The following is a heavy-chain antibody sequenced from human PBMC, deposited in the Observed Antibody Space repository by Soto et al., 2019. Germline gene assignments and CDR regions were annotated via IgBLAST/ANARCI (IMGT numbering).Heavy chain of an antibody. J-gene: IGHJ6*03. V-gene: IGHV4-34*01. CDR2: INHSGST. Sequence: SETLSLTCAVYGGSVSGSYWSWIRQPPGKGLEWIGEINHSGSTNYNPSLKSRVTISVDTSKNQFSLKLSSVTAADTAVYYCARGRPDYDFWSGYFYYYYMDVWGKGTTVTVSS. D-gene: IGHD3-3*01. CDR3: ARGRPDYDFWSGYFYYYYMDV. CDR1: GGSVSGSY.